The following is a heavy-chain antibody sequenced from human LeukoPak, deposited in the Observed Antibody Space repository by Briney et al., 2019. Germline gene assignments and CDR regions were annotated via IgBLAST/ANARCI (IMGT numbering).Heavy chain of an antibody. J-gene: IGHJ3*01. Sequence: GGSLRLSCAASGFSIRLNYMTWVRQAPGKGLEWVSIVYSGGDKYYPDSVKGRFTISRDDSKNTMYLQMSSLTGEDTGVYYCARAWDFVVGAFDLWGQGTTVTVSS. CDR3: ARAWDFVVGAFDL. CDR1: GFSIRLNY. D-gene: IGHD2-2*01. CDR2: VYSGGDK. V-gene: IGHV3-53*01.